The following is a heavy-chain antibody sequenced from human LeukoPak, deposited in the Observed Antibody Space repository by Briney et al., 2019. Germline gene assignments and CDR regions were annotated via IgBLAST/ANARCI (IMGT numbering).Heavy chain of an antibody. J-gene: IGHJ4*02. CDR3: ARGRPRIQRSMAQRALDY. D-gene: IGHD5-18*01. Sequence: SETLSLTCAVYGGSFSGYYWSWIRQPPGKGLEWIGEINHSGSTNYNPSLKSRVTISVDTSKNQFSLKLSSVTAADTAVYYCARGRPRIQRSMAQRALDYWGQGTLVTVSS. CDR1: GGSFSGYY. V-gene: IGHV4-34*01. CDR2: INHSGST.